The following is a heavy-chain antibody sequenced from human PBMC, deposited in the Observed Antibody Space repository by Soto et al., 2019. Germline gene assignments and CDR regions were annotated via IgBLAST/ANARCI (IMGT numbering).Heavy chain of an antibody. D-gene: IGHD5-12*01. CDR3: ARKPDSGYDDFDY. CDR2: INSDGSST. V-gene: IGHV3-74*01. Sequence: GGSLRLSCAASGFTFRSYWMHWIRQAPGKGLVWVSRINSDGSSTSYADFVKGRFTISRDNAKNTLYLQMNSLRAEDTAVYYCARKPDSGYDDFDYWGQGTLVTVSS. CDR1: GFTFRSYW. J-gene: IGHJ4*02.